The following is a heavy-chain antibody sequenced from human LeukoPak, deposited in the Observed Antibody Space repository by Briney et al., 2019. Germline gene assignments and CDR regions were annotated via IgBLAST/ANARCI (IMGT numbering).Heavy chain of an antibody. CDR3: ARDWVGELPSGMDV. CDR2: INGDGSST. V-gene: IGHV3-74*01. D-gene: IGHD3-10*01. J-gene: IGHJ6*02. CDR1: GFTFSRYW. Sequence: GGSLRLSCAASGFTFSRYWMHWVRQAPGKGLVWVSRINGDGSSTSYADSAKGRFTISRDNAKNTLYLQLNSLRAEDTAVYYCARDWVGELPSGMDVWGQGTTVTVSS.